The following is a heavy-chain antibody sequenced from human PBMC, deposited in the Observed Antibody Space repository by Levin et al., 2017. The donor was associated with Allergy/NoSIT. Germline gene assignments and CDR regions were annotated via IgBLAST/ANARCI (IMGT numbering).Heavy chain of an antibody. V-gene: IGHV3-21*01. D-gene: IGHD2/OR15-2a*01. CDR2: ISTSSSYI. Sequence: GGSLRLSCAVSGFALSTYNMIWVRQAPGKGLEWVSSISTSSSYIYYADSVKGRFTISRDNAKNSLYLQMNSLRAEDTAVYYCARQYSSTYPVVFDYLGQGTLVTVSS. CDR3: ARQYSSTYPVVFDY. J-gene: IGHJ4*02. CDR1: GFALSTYN.